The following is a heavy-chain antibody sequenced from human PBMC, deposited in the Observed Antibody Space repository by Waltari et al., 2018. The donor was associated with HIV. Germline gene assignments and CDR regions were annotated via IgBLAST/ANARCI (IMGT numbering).Heavy chain of an antibody. J-gene: IGHJ4*02. CDR3: ATSRAFDY. V-gene: IGHV3-74*01. Sequence: EVQLVVYGGGFVQHAGHLRLPLAPAASTFSSTCMHWVRQVPGKGLRWVARINSDGSSTSYADSVKGRFTISRDNAKNTLYLQMNRLRAEDTAVYYCATSRAFDYWGQGTLVTVSS. CDR1: ASTFSSTC. CDR2: INSDGSST.